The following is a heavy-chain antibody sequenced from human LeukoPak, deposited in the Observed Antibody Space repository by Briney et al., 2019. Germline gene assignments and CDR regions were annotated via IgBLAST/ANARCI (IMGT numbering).Heavy chain of an antibody. J-gene: IGHJ4*02. CDR1: GYTFTSYD. CDR3: ARGRWGGRYFDY. Sequence: ASVKVSCKASGYTFTSYDINWVRQATGQGLEWMGWMNPNSGNTGYAQKFQGRVTMTRSTSISTAYMELGSLRSEDTAVYYCARGRWGGRYFDYWGQGTLVTVSS. CDR2: MNPNSGNT. D-gene: IGHD3-16*01. V-gene: IGHV1-8*01.